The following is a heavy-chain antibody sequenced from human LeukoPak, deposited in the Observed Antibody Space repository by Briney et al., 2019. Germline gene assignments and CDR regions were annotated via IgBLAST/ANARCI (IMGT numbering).Heavy chain of an antibody. CDR1: GGSISSGSYY. Sequence: SETLSLTCTVSGGSISSGSYYWSWIRQPAGKGLEWIGRIYTSGSTNYNPSLKSRVTISVDTSKNQFSLKLSSVTAADTAVYYCASFSFTMVRGASVDYWGQGTLVTVSS. J-gene: IGHJ4*02. V-gene: IGHV4-61*02. CDR2: IYTSGST. CDR3: ASFSFTMVRGASVDY. D-gene: IGHD3-10*01.